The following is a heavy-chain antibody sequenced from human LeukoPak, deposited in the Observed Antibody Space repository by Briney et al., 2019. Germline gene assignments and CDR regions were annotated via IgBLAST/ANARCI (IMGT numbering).Heavy chain of an antibody. Sequence: AGGSLRLSCTASGFFFTNFGFHWVRQVPGKGLEWVAFIWYDGTNEHYSDSVKGRFAISRDNSKKTLYLQMNSLRSEDTALYYCARATEMVRGNRVWSKPDYWGQGTLVSVSS. V-gene: IGHV3-30*02. CDR2: IWYDGTNE. D-gene: IGHD3-10*01. CDR1: GFFFTNFG. J-gene: IGHJ4*02. CDR3: ARATEMVRGNRVWSKPDY.